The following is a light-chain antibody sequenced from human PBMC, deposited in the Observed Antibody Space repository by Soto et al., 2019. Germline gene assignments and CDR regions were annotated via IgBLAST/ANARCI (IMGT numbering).Light chain of an antibody. CDR3: QQYGSSPRT. V-gene: IGKV3-20*01. CDR2: GAS. Sequence: EIVLTQSPGTLSLSPGERATLSCWASQSVSSNYLAWYQQKPGQAPRLLIYGASSRATGIPDRFSGSGSGTDFALTTSRLEPEDFAVYYRQQYGSSPRTFGQGTKVDIK. J-gene: IGKJ1*01. CDR1: QSVSSNY.